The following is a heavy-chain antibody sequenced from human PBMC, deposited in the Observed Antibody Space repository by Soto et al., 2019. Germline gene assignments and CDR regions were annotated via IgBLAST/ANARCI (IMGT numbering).Heavy chain of an antibody. CDR1: GYTFTSYA. J-gene: IGHJ4*02. Sequence: QVQLVQSGAEVKKPGASVKVSCKTSGYTFTSYAMHWVRQAPGQRLEWMGWIIAGNGNTKYSQKFQGRVTITIDTSASTAYMELSSLRSEDTAIYYCARDLGGWPDYWGQGTLVTVSS. CDR3: ARDLGGWPDY. V-gene: IGHV1-3*01. D-gene: IGHD6-19*01. CDR2: IIAGNGNT.